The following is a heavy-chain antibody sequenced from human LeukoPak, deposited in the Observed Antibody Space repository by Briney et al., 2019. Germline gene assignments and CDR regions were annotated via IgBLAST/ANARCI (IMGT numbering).Heavy chain of an antibody. J-gene: IGHJ4*02. D-gene: IGHD3-16*01. V-gene: IGHV3-74*01. CDR2: INGDGSNS. CDR3: ARTSPTSHFDF. CDR1: GFTFTTYW. Sequence: GGSLRLSCVASGFTFTTYWMHWVRQAPGRGLVWVSRINGDGSNSNYADSVKGRFTISRDNARNTLYLQMNGLRAEDTALYYCARTSPTSHFDFWGQGTLVTVSS.